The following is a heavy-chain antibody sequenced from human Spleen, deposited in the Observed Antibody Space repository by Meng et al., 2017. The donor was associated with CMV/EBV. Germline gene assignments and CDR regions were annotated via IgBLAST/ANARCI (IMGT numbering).Heavy chain of an antibody. D-gene: IGHD1-20*01. Sequence: GESLKISCAASGLIVSTYYMNWVRQAPGKGLEWVSSISGSGDYIYYADSVKGRFTISRDNAKNSLYLQMNSLRAEDTAVYYCARDGDRHNWNFNYWGQGTLVTVSS. J-gene: IGHJ4*02. CDR1: GLIVSTYY. CDR3: ARDGDRHNWNFNY. CDR2: ISGSGDYI. V-gene: IGHV3-21*01.